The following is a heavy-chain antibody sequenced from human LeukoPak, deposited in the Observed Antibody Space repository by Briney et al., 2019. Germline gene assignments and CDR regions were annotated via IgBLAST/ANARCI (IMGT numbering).Heavy chain of an antibody. Sequence: GRSLRLSCAASGFTFSSYGMHWVRQAPGKGLEWVAFISYDGSNKYYADSVKGRFTISRDNSKNTLYLQMNSLRAEDTAVYYCAREPDGSAAGTYFDYWGQGTLVTVSS. CDR2: ISYDGSNK. CDR1: GFTFSSYG. D-gene: IGHD6-13*01. J-gene: IGHJ4*02. CDR3: AREPDGSAAGTYFDY. V-gene: IGHV3-30*03.